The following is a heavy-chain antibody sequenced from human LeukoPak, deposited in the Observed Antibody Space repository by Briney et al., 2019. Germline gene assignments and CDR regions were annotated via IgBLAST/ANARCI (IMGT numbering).Heavy chain of an antibody. D-gene: IGHD3-10*01. V-gene: IGHV1-46*03. CDR1: GYTFTSYY. J-gene: IGHJ4*02. Sequence: ASVKVSCKASGYTFTSYYMHWVRQAPGQGLEWMGIINPSGGSTSYAQKFQGRATMTRDTSTSTVYMELSSLRSEDTAVYYCASWGFMGDYGSGSAYYFDYWGQGTLVTVSS. CDR2: INPSGGST. CDR3: ASWGFMGDYGSGSAYYFDY.